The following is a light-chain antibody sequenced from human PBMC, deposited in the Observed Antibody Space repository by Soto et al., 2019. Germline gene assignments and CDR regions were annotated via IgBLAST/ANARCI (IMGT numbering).Light chain of an antibody. CDR1: QGISSA. J-gene: IGKJ5*01. V-gene: IGKV1D-13*01. CDR2: DAS. Sequence: AIQLTQSPSSLSAAVGDGFTITCRASQGISSALAWYQQKPGKAPKLLIYDASSLESGVPSRFSGSGSGTDFTLTISSLQPEDFATYYYQQFNNYPVTFGQGTRLEIK. CDR3: QQFNNYPVT.